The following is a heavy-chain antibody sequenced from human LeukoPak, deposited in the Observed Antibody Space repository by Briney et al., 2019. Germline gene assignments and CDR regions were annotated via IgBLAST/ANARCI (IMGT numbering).Heavy chain of an antibody. V-gene: IGHV3-53*01. CDR1: GFTFSSYA. CDR3: ARNSRGQSYWFDP. Sequence: GGSLRLSCAASGFTFSSYAMSWVRQAPGKGLEGVSVIYSGGSTYYADSVKGRFTISRDNSKNTLYLQMNSLRAEDTAVYYCARNSRGQSYWFDPWGQGTLVTVSS. J-gene: IGHJ5*02. CDR2: IYSGGST. D-gene: IGHD4-23*01.